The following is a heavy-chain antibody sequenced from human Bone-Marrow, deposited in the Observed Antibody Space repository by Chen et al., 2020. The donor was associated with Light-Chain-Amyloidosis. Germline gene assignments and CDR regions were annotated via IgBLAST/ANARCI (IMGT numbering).Heavy chain of an antibody. CDR3: AREVAANYNFYMDV. V-gene: IGHV4-30-4*01. D-gene: IGHD6-25*01. CDR2: IYHSGSI. J-gene: IGHJ6*03. CDR1: GGSIRSGDYY. Sequence: QVQLQESGPGLVKPSQTLSLTCTVSGGSIRSGDYYWSWLRQPPGKGLQWIGYIYHSGSINHNPSLNSRVTMSVDTSRNQFSXXXTSVTAADTAVYYCAREVAANYNFYMDVWGKGTTVIVSS.